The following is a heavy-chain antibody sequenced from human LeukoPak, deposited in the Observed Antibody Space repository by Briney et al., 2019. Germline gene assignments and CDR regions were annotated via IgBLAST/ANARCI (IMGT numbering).Heavy chain of an antibody. V-gene: IGHV4-59*08. CDR2: IYYSVST. CDR3: ARQSGYSSLVDY. Sequence: LETLSLTCTVSGGSISSYYWSWIRQPPGEGLGWSGDIYYSVSTNYNTSLTSRVTISVDTSKNQFSLKLSSVTAADTAVYYCARQSGYSSLVDYWGQGTLVTVSS. CDR1: GGSISSYY. D-gene: IGHD6-13*01. J-gene: IGHJ4*02.